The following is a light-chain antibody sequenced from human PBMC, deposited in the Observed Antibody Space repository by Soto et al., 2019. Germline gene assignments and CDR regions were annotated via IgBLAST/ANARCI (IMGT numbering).Light chain of an antibody. CDR3: QQRSVWPIT. V-gene: IGKV3-11*01. CDR1: HSVSSY. Sequence: DIVLTQSPVTLSFSPVETATLSFRASHSVSSYLAWYQQKPGQSPRLLIYDASHRATGVPARFSGSGSGTDFTLTISGLEPEDFAVYYCQQRSVWPITFGQGTRLEIK. J-gene: IGKJ5*01. CDR2: DAS.